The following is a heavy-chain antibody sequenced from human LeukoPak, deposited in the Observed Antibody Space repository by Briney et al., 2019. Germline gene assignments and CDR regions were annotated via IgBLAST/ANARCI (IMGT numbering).Heavy chain of an antibody. CDR3: ARIAAKTVDY. J-gene: IGHJ4*02. CDR2: IYYSGNT. CDR1: GDSISTSNSY. Sequence: SETLSLTCTVSGDSISTSNSYWGWIRQPPGKGLEWIGSIYYSGNTYYNASLKSRVTISVDTSKNQFSLRLNSVTAADTAVYYCARIAAKTVDYWGQGILVTVSS. D-gene: IGHD2-15*01. V-gene: IGHV4-39*07.